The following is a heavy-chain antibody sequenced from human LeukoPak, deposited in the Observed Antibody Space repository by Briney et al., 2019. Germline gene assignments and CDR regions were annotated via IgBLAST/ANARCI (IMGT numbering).Heavy chain of an antibody. CDR1: GGSISSYY. CDR2: IYTSGST. Sequence: NSSETPSLTCTVSGGSISSYYWSWIRQPPGKGLEWIGYIYTSGSTNYNPSLKSRVTISVDTSKNQFSLKLSSVTAADTAVYYCARGAMVTLFDYWGQGTLVTVSS. V-gene: IGHV4-4*09. CDR3: ARGAMVTLFDY. D-gene: IGHD5-18*01. J-gene: IGHJ4*02.